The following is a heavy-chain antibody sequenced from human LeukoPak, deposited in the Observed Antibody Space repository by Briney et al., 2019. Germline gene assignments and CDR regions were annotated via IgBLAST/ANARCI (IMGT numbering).Heavy chain of an antibody. J-gene: IGHJ4*02. CDR1: GGSISSGSYY. D-gene: IGHD3-3*01. V-gene: IGHV4-61*02. Sequence: SQTLSLTCTVSGGSISSGSYYWGWIRQPAGKGLEWIGRIYTSGSTNYNPSLKSRVTISVDTSKNQFSLKLSSVTAADTAVYYCARGSSSFGVVIIGSYFDYWGQGTLVTVSS. CDR2: IYTSGST. CDR3: ARGSSSFGVVIIGSYFDY.